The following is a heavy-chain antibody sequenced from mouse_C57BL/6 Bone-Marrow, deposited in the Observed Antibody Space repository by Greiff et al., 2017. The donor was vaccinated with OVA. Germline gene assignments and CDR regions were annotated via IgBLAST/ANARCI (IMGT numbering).Heavy chain of an antibody. Sequence: EVQLQQSGAELVRPGASVKLSCTASGFNIKDDYMHWVKQRPEQGLEWIGWIDPENGDTEYASKFQGKATITADTSSNTAYLQLSSLTSEDTAVYYCTSYGNGDYWGQGTTLTVSS. CDR1: GFNIKDDY. D-gene: IGHD2-1*01. J-gene: IGHJ2*01. CDR3: TSYGNGDY. CDR2: IDPENGDT. V-gene: IGHV14-4*01.